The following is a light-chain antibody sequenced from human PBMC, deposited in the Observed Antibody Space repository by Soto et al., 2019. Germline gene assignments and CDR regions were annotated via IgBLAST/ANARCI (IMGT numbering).Light chain of an antibody. J-gene: IGKJ1*01. CDR3: QHYNSYSEA. CDR2: KTS. Sequence: DIQMTQSPSTLSASVGDRVTITCRASQSIGSRLAWYQQKPGKAPKLLIYKTSILENGVPSRFSGSGSGTEFTLTISSLQPDDFATYYCQHYNSYSEAFGQGTKVDIK. V-gene: IGKV1-5*03. CDR1: QSIGSR.